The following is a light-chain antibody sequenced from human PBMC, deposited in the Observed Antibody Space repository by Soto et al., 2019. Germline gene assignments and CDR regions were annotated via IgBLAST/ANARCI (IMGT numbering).Light chain of an antibody. CDR1: QSLSNNY. CDR3: QQYGSSPLT. V-gene: IGKV3-20*01. Sequence: EIVLTQSPGTLSLSPGERATLSCRASQSLSNNYLAWYQQKPGQAPRLLIYDASSRATGIPDRFSGSGSGTDFTLSMSRLEPEDYAVYYCQQYGSSPLTFGGGTKVEIK. CDR2: DAS. J-gene: IGKJ4*01.